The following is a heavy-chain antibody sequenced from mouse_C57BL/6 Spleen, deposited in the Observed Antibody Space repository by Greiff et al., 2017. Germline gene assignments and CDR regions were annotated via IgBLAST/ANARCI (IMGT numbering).Heavy chain of an antibody. CDR2: INPGSGGT. CDR1: GYAFTNYL. Sequence: VQLQESGAELVRPGTSVKVSCKASGYAFTNYLIEWVKQRPGQGLEWIGVINPGSGGTNYNEKFKGKATLTADKSSSTAYMQLSSLTSEDSAVYFCARGLLRYYFDYWGQGTTRTVSS. J-gene: IGHJ2*01. V-gene: IGHV1-54*01. D-gene: IGHD1-1*01. CDR3: ARGLLRYYFDY.